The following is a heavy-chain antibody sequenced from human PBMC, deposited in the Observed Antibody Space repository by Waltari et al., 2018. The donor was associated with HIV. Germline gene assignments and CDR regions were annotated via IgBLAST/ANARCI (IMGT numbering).Heavy chain of an antibody. D-gene: IGHD2-15*01. Sequence: EVQLVESGGGLVQPGGSLRLSCAASGFTFTTSWVHWVREVPGKGLVWVSRINPDGTDTRYADSVKGRFTISRDNAKNTVYLQVNSLRGEDTSVYYCARGKDCGGGTCDGYHYYGMDVWGQGTTVTVSS. J-gene: IGHJ6*02. CDR3: ARGKDCGGGTCDGYHYYGMDV. V-gene: IGHV3-74*01. CDR1: GFTFTTSW. CDR2: INPDGTDT.